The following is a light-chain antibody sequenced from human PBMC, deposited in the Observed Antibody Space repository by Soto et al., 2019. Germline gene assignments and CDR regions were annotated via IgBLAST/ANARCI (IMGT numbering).Light chain of an antibody. CDR1: SSDLGGYDY. CDR3: TSYASSSTHVV. J-gene: IGLJ2*01. CDR2: DVN. Sequence: QSALTQPASVSGSPGQSITLSCTGTSSDLGGYDYVSWYQRYPGKAPKLIIYDVNNRPSGVSNRFSGSKSGNTASLTISGLQAEDEADYYCTSYASSSTHVVCGGGTKLTVL. V-gene: IGLV2-14*01.